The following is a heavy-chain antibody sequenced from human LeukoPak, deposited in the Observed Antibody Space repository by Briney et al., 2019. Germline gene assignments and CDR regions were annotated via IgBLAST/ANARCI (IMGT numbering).Heavy chain of an antibody. Sequence: ASVKVSCKASGYTFTSYGISWVRQAPGQGLEWMGWISAYNGNTNYAQKFQGRVTMTRDTSTSTVYMELSSLRSEDTAVYYCATAVQYWGQGTLVAVSS. CDR2: ISAYNGNT. V-gene: IGHV1-18*01. CDR1: GYTFTSYG. CDR3: ATAVQY. D-gene: IGHD1-1*01. J-gene: IGHJ4*02.